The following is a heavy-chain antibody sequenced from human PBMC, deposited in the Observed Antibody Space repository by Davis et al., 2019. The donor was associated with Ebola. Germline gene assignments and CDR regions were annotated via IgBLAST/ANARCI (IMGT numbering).Heavy chain of an antibody. V-gene: IGHV3-23*01. J-gene: IGHJ6*04. D-gene: IGHD5-12*01. Sequence: GESLKISCAASGFTFSSYAMSWVRQAPGKGLEWVSAISGSGGSTYYADSVKGRFTISRDNAKNSLYLQMNSLRAEDTAVYYCARVATGGLDVWGKGTTVTVSS. CDR2: ISGSGGST. CDR3: ARVATGGLDV. CDR1: GFTFSSYA.